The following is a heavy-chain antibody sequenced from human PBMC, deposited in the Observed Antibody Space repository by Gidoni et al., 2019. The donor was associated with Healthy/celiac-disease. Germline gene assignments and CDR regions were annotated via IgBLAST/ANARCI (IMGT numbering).Heavy chain of an antibody. V-gene: IGHV4-38-2*01. D-gene: IGHD3-22*01. CDR2: IYHSGST. CDR1: GYSISSGYY. CDR3: ARQPHYYDSSGYLAVGAFDI. Sequence: QVQLQESGPGLVKPSETLSLTCAVSGYSISSGYYWGWIRQPPGKGLEWIGSIYHSGSTYYNPSLKSRVTISVDTSKNQFSLKLSSVTAADTAVYYCARQPHYYDSSGYLAVGAFDIWGQGTMVTVSS. J-gene: IGHJ3*02.